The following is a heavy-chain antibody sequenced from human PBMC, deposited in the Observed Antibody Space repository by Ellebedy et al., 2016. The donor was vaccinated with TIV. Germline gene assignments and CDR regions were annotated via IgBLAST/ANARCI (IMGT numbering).Heavy chain of an antibody. V-gene: IGHV1-8*02. D-gene: IGHD6-13*01. CDR3: ARGYSSSWYTDLLYYYYMDG. J-gene: IGHJ6*03. CDR2: MNPNSGNT. CDR1: GGTFSSYA. Sequence: ASVKVSCKASGGTFSSYAISWVRQATGQGLEWMGWMNPNSGNTGYAQKFQGRVTMTRNTSISTAYMELSSLRSEDTAVYYCARGYSSSWYTDLLYYYYMDGWGKGTRSPSP.